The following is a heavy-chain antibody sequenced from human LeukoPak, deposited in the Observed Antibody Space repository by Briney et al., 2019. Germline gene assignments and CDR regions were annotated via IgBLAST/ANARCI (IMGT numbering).Heavy chain of an antibody. Sequence: SETLSLTCAVSGGSISSGGYSWSWIRQPPGKGLEWIGYIYHSGSTYYNPSLKSRVTISVDRSKNQFSLKLSSVTAADTAVYYCARAVVNLPHWYFDLWGRGTLVTVSS. J-gene: IGHJ2*01. V-gene: IGHV4-30-2*01. CDR2: IYHSGST. CDR1: GGSISSGGYS. CDR3: ARAVVNLPHWYFDL. D-gene: IGHD4-23*01.